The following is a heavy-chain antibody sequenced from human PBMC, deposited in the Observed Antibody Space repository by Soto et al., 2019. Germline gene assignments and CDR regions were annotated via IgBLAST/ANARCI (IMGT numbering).Heavy chain of an antibody. Sequence: PGGSLRLSCAASGFTFSSYWMHWVRQAPGKGLVWVSRINSDGSSTSYADSVKGRFTISRDNSKNTLYLQMNSLRAEDTAVYHCARGPDSRKGGYWGQGTMVTVSS. CDR2: INSDGSST. J-gene: IGHJ4*02. CDR3: ARGPDSRKGGY. V-gene: IGHV3-74*01. D-gene: IGHD6-13*01. CDR1: GFTFSSYW.